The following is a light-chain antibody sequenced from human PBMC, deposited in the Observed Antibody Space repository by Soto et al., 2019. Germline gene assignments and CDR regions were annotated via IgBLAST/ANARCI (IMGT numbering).Light chain of an antibody. J-gene: IGLJ3*02. CDR3: QSYDSSLSAWV. CDR1: SSNIGGGXD. V-gene: IGLV1-40*01. Sequence: QSVLTQPPSVSGAPGQTITISCTGSSSNIGGGXDVHWYQQLPGTAPKLLVYGNINRPSRVPDRFSGSKSDTSASLAITGLQAEDEADYYCQSYDSSLSAWVFGGGTKLTVL. CDR2: GNI.